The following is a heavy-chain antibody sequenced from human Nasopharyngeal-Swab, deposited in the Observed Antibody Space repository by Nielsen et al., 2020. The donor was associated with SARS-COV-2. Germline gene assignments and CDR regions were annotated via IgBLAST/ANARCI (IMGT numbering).Heavy chain of an antibody. CDR2: ISYDGSNK. CDR1: GFTFRSYV. V-gene: IGHV3-30*18. D-gene: IGHD3-9*01. Sequence: GESLVLSCASSGFTFRSYVMHWDRPAPGKGLEWVAVISYDGSNKYYADSVKGRFTISRDNSKNTLYLQMNSMRAEDMAVYYCAKALANFDWLLLFEGVGGMDVWGQGTTVTVSS. J-gene: IGHJ6*02. CDR3: AKALANFDWLLLFEGVGGMDV.